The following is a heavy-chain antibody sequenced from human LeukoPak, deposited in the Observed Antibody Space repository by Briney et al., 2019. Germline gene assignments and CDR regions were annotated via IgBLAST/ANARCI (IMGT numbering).Heavy chain of an antibody. CDR3: ARRVAYNYAYDF. J-gene: IGHJ4*02. Sequence: GESLKISCKGSEYTFTNFWIGWVRQMPGKGLEWMGIIYPGDSDTRYSPPFQGQVTISADKSISTAYLQWSSLRASGTAMYYCARRVAYNYAYDFWGQGTLVTVSS. CDR1: EYTFTNFW. V-gene: IGHV5-51*01. CDR2: IYPGDSDT. D-gene: IGHD5-18*01.